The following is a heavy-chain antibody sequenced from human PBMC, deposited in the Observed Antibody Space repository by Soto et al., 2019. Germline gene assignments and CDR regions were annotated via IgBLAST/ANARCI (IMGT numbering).Heavy chain of an antibody. D-gene: IGHD5-18*01. CDR3: AKSDAGGYSYGIDY. J-gene: IGHJ4*02. CDR2: ISGSGGST. V-gene: IGHV3-23*01. Sequence: SLRLSCAASGFTFSSYAMSWVRQAPGKGLEWVSAISGSGGSTYYADSVKGRFTISRDNSKNTLYLQMNSLRAEDTAVYYCAKSDAGGYSYGIDYWGQGTLVTVSS. CDR1: GFTFSSYA.